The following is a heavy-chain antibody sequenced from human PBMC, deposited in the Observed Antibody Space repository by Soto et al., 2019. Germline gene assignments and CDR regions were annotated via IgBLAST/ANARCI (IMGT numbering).Heavy chain of an antibody. CDR3: ARREGQLAAFDI. CDR1: GGSISSYY. CDR2: IYYSGST. Sequence: SDTLSLTCAVSGGSISSYYWSWIRQPPGKGLEWVGYIYYSGSTKYNPSLTSRVTISVDTSKNQFSLKLSSVTAADTAVYYCARREGQLAAFDIWGQGTLVTVSS. J-gene: IGHJ3*02. V-gene: IGHV4-59*01. D-gene: IGHD6-13*01.